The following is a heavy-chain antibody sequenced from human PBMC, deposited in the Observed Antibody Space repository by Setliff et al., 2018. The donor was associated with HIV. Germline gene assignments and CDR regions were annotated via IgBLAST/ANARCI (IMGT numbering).Heavy chain of an antibody. D-gene: IGHD3-22*01. Sequence: LSLTCTVSGASIRSFHWSWIRQPPGKGLEWIGYIYYSGSANYTPSLKSRVTISLDTSKSQFSLKLSSVTAADTAMYYCARVLDYYDSSPYYFDYWGQGTQVTVSS. V-gene: IGHV4-59*01. CDR1: GASIRSFH. J-gene: IGHJ4*02. CDR2: IYYSGSA. CDR3: ARVLDYYDSSPYYFDY.